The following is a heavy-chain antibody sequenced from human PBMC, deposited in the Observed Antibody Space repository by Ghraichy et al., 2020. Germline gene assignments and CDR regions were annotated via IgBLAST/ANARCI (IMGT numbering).Heavy chain of an antibody. D-gene: IGHD1-26*01. Sequence: SETLSLTCAVYGGSFSGYYWSWIRQPPGKGLEWIGEINHSGSTNYNPSLKSRVTISVDTSKNQFSLKLSSVTAADTAVYYCARRDSGSLPGGYYGMDVWGQGTTVTVSS. CDR2: INHSGST. V-gene: IGHV4-34*01. CDR1: GGSFSGYY. CDR3: ARRDSGSLPGGYYGMDV. J-gene: IGHJ6*02.